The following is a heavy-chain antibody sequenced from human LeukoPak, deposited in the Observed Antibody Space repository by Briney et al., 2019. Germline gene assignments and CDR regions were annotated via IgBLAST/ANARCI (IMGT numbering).Heavy chain of an antibody. V-gene: IGHV2-5*02. CDR3: AHWARDPHSSGYYYASVSY. D-gene: IGHD3-22*01. CDR1: GFSLSTSGVG. J-gene: IGHJ4*02. CDR2: IYWDDDK. Sequence: VSGPTLVKPTQTLTLTCTFSGFSLSTSGVGVGRIRQPPGKALEWLALIYWDDDKRYSPSLKSRLTITKDTSKNQVVLTMTNMDPVDTATYYCAHWARDPHSSGYYYASVSYWGQGTLVTVSS.